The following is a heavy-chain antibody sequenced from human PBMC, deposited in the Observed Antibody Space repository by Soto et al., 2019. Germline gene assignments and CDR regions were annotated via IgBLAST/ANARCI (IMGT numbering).Heavy chain of an antibody. Sequence: ASVKVSCKASGYTFTSYGISWVRQAPGQGLEWMGWISAYNGNTNYAQKLQGRVTITTDTSMSTAYMELRSLRSDDTAVYYCARDGEDIVVVPAAMPVHYWGQGTLFTVSS. CDR3: ARDGEDIVVVPAAMPVHY. J-gene: IGHJ4*02. CDR2: ISAYNGNT. D-gene: IGHD2-2*01. V-gene: IGHV1-18*01. CDR1: GYTFTSYG.